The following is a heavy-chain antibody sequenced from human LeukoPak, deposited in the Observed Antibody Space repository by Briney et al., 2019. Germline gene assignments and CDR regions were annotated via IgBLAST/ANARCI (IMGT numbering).Heavy chain of an antibody. CDR2: ISAYNGNT. V-gene: IGHV1-18*01. J-gene: IGHJ4*02. D-gene: IGHD6-19*01. CDR1: GYTFTNYG. CDR3: ARDHSGWPSKY. Sequence: ASVKVSCKASGYTFTNYGINWVRQAPGQGLEWMGWISAYNGNTKYAQRVQGRVTLTTDTSTSTAYMELRSLRFDDTAVYYCARDHSGWPSKYWGQGTLVTVSS.